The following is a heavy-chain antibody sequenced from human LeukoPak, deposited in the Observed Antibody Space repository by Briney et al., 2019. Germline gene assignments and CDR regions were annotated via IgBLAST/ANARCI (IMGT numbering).Heavy chain of an antibody. Sequence: GGSLRLSCAASGFTFSSYGMHWVRQAPGKGLEWVAVIWYDGSNKYYADSVKGRFTISRDNSKNTLYLQMNSLRAEDMAVYYCAKDRAHYYDSSGLNYWGQGTLVTVSS. J-gene: IGHJ4*02. CDR3: AKDRAHYYDSSGLNY. V-gene: IGHV3-33*06. CDR2: IWYDGSNK. D-gene: IGHD3-22*01. CDR1: GFTFSSYG.